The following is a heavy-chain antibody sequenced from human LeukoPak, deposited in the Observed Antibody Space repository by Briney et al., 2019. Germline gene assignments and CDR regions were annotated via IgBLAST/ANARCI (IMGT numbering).Heavy chain of an antibody. CDR2: IKQDGSEK. V-gene: IGHV3-7*01. CDR3: ARDIGDGYGDYDYFDY. J-gene: IGHJ4*02. Sequence: PGGSLRLSCAASGFTFSSYWMSWVRQAPGKGLEWVANIKQDGSEKYYVDSVKGRFTISRDNAKNSLYLQMNSLRAEDTAVYYCARDIGDGYGDYDYFDYWGQGTLVTVSS. CDR1: GFTFSSYW. D-gene: IGHD4-17*01.